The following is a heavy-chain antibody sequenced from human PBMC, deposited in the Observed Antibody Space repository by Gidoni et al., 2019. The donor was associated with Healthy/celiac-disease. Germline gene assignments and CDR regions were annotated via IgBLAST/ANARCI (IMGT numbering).Heavy chain of an antibody. D-gene: IGHD2-2*01. CDR3: ARDSVVVPADMGNWFDP. V-gene: IGHV4-34*01. CDR1: GGSFSGYY. CDR2: INHSGST. J-gene: IGHJ5*02. Sequence: QVQLQQWGAGLLKLSETLSLTCAVYGGSFSGYYWSWIRQPPGKGLEWIGEINHSGSTNYNPSLKSRVTISVDTSKNQFSLKLSSVTAADTAVYYCARDSVVVPADMGNWFDPWGQGTLVTVSS.